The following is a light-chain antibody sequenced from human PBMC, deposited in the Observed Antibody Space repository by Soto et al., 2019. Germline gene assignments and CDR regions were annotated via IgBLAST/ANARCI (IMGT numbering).Light chain of an antibody. J-gene: IGLJ1*01. CDR2: DVS. V-gene: IGLV2-14*03. CDR1: SSDVGLYNY. Sequence: QSVLTQPASVSGSPGQSITISCTGTSSDVGLYNYVSWYRHLPGKAPELIIYDVSNRPSGVSNRFSGSKSANTASLTISGLQAEDEADYYCNSYTSRGTDVFGTGTKLTVL. CDR3: NSYTSRGTDV.